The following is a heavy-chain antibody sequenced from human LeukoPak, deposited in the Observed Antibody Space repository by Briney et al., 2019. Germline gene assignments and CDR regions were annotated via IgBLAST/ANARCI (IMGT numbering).Heavy chain of an antibody. CDR2: IYYSGST. CDR1: GVSFSSGDYY. D-gene: IGHD3-3*01. Sequence: SETLSLTCTVSGVSFSSGDYYWSWIRQPPGKGLEWIGSIYYSGSTYYNPSLKSRVTISVDTSKNQFSLKLSSVTAADTAVYYCTRRPSTYYDFWSGYYLDNWFDPWGQGTLVTVSS. CDR3: TRRPSTYYDFWSGYYLDNWFDP. J-gene: IGHJ5*02. V-gene: IGHV4-39*01.